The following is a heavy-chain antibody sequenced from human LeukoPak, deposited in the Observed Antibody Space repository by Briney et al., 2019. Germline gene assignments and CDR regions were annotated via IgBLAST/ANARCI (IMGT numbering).Heavy chain of an antibody. V-gene: IGHV4-59*01. J-gene: IGHJ4*02. Sequence: SETLSLTCTVSGGPISSYYWSWIRQPPGKGLEWIGYIYYSGSTNYNPSLKSRVTISVDTFKNQFSLKLSSVTAADTAVYYCARFSSIAAAGQDYWGQGTLVTVSS. CDR2: IYYSGST. D-gene: IGHD6-13*01. CDR3: ARFSSIAAAGQDY. CDR1: GGPISSYY.